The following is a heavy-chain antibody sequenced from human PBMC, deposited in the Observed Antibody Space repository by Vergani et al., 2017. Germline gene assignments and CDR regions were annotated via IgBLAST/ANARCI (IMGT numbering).Heavy chain of an antibody. V-gene: IGHV3-7*01. Sequence: EVRLVESGGGLVQPGGSLRLSCAASGFTFSSYWMSWVRQAPGKGLEWVANIKQDGSEKYYVDSVKGRFTISRDNAKNSLYLQMNSLRAEDTAVYYCARDAPLVVPAAIFYYYYGMDVWGQGTTVTVSS. CDR2: IKQDGSEK. CDR3: ARDAPLVVPAAIFYYYYGMDV. J-gene: IGHJ6*02. CDR1: GFTFSSYW. D-gene: IGHD2-2*01.